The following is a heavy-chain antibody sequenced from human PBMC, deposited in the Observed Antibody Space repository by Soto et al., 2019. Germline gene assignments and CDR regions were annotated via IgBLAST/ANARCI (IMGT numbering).Heavy chain of an antibody. D-gene: IGHD6-13*01. CDR3: AKDERSGIAAAGPTGTFDY. Sequence: GGSLRLSCAASGFTFSSYGMHWVRQAPGKGLEWVAVISYDGSNKSYADSVKGRFTISRDNSKNTLYLQMNSLRAEDTAVYYCAKDERSGIAAAGPTGTFDYWGQGTLVTVSS. V-gene: IGHV3-30*18. CDR1: GFTFSSYG. CDR2: ISYDGSNK. J-gene: IGHJ4*02.